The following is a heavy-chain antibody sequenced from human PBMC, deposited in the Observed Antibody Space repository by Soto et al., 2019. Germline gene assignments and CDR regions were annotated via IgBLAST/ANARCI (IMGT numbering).Heavy chain of an antibody. CDR1: GFTFSSYA. Sequence: GGSLRLSCAASGFTFSSYAMHWVRQAPGKGLEWVAVISYDGSNKYYADSVKGRFTISRDNSKNTLYLQMNSLRAEDTAVYYCARDLHTAPGPRGGAQVDYWGQGTLVTVSS. CDR3: ARDLHTAPGPRGGAQVDY. V-gene: IGHV3-30-3*01. CDR2: ISYDGSNK. D-gene: IGHD5-18*01. J-gene: IGHJ4*02.